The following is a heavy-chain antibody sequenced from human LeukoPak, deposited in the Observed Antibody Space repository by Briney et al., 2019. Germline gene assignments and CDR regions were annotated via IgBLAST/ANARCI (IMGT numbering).Heavy chain of an antibody. CDR3: ARVSSGYRGTSYYYYYMDV. V-gene: IGHV4-4*02. CDR2: LYYRGIT. Sequence: PSETLSLTCAVSGGSLSSSNGWSWVRQPPGMGLEWIGNLYYRGITYYDVSLKSRVTISVDTSKNQFSLKVSSVTAADTAFYYCARVSSGYRGTSYYYYYMDVWGKGTTVTVSS. D-gene: IGHD3-22*01. J-gene: IGHJ6*03. CDR1: GGSLSSSNG.